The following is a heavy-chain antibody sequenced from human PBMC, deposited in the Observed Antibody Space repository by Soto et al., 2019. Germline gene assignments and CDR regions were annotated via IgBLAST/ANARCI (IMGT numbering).Heavy chain of an antibody. CDR1: GFTLSSYA. D-gene: IGHD1-26*01. J-gene: IGHJ3*02. V-gene: IGHV3-23*01. CDR3: AKTRGYSGSYYRAFDI. CDR2: ISGSGGST. Sequence: PGGSLRLSCAASGFTLSSYAMSWVRQAPGKGLEWVSAISGSGGSTYYADSVKGRFTISRDNSKNTLYLQMNSLRAEDTAVYYCAKTRGYSGSYYRAFDIWGQGTMVTVSS.